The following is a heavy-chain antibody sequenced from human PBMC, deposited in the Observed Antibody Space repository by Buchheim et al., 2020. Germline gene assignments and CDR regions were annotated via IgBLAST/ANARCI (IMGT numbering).Heavy chain of an antibody. D-gene: IGHD4-23*01. Sequence: QVQLQESGPGLVKPSQTLSLTCTVSGGSINSSPYYWSWLRPHPGKGLEWIGYISYRGSPTYNPSLKSRITISLDTSENQFSLRLSSVTAADTAVYHCARVSEYTTGYGGFDYWGQGTL. V-gene: IGHV4-31*03. CDR2: ISYRGSP. CDR3: ARVSEYTTGYGGFDY. CDR1: GGSINSSPYY. J-gene: IGHJ4*02.